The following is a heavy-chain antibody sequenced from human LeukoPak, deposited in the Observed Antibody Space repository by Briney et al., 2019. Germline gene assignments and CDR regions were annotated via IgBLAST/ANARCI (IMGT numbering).Heavy chain of an antibody. J-gene: IGHJ6*03. CDR1: GFPFSSSE. Sequence: GGSLRLSCVVSGFPFSSSEMNWVRQAPGKGLEWVSYISSSGTTIYYADSVKGRFSISRDNAKNSLYLQMNSLRAEDTAVYYCARAGYVSRPGGYYYYMDVWGKGTTVTVSS. V-gene: IGHV3-48*03. D-gene: IGHD3-10*02. CDR2: ISSSGTTI. CDR3: ARAGYVSRPGGYYYYMDV.